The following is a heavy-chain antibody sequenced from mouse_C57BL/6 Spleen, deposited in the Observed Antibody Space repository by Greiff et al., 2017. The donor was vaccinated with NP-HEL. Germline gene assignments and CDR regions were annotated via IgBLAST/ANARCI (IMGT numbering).Heavy chain of an antibody. D-gene: IGHD3-2*01. CDR3: TRDRPSYYAMDY. CDR2: ISSGGDYI. CDR1: GFTFSSYA. V-gene: IGHV5-9-1*02. J-gene: IGHJ4*01. Sequence: EVKVEESGAGLVKPGGSLKLSCAASGFTFSSYAMSWVRQTPEKRLEWVAYISSGGDYIYYADTVKGRFTISRDNARNTLYLQMSSLKSEDTAMYYCTRDRPSYYAMDYWGQGTSVTVSS.